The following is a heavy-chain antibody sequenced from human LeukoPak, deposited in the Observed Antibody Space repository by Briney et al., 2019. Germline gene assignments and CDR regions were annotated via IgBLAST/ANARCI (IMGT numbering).Heavy chain of an antibody. CDR2: IGGSGGGT. Sequence: GGSLRLSCAASGFTFSTYAMSWVRQAPGKGLEWVSGIGGSGGGTYYADSVKGRLIISRDTFNNTLYLQMNNLRAEDTAIYYCAKANSGSWKSGWFDPWGQGTLVTVSS. CDR3: AKANSGSWKSGWFDP. J-gene: IGHJ5*02. D-gene: IGHD6-19*01. V-gene: IGHV3-23*01. CDR1: GFTFSTYA.